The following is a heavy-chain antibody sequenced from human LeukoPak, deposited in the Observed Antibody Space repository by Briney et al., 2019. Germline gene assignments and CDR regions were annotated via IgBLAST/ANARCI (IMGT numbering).Heavy chain of an antibody. D-gene: IGHD2-2*01. CDR3: AKLMRDIVVVPAAMPFHY. V-gene: IGHV3-23*01. CDR2: ISGSGGST. Sequence: GGSLRLSCEGYGFTFSSYAMSWVRQAPGKGLEWVSAISGSGGSTYYADSVKGRFTISRDNSKNTLYLQMNSLRAEDTAVYYCAKLMRDIVVVPAAMPFHYWGQGTLVTVSS. J-gene: IGHJ4*02. CDR1: GFTFSSYA.